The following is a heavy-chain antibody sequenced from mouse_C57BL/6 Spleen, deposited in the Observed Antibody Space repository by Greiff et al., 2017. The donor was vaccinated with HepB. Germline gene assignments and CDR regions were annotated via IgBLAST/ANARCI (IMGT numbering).Heavy chain of an antibody. J-gene: IGHJ3*01. CDR2: IDPENGDT. CDR1: GFNIKDDY. CDR3: TGDYDYEAY. Sequence: VQLQQSGAELVRPGASVKLSCTASGFNIKDDYMHWVKQRPEQGLEWIGWIDPENGDTEYASKFQGKATITADTSSNTAYLQLSSLTSEDTAVYYCTGDYDYEAYWGQGTLVTVSA. D-gene: IGHD2-4*01. V-gene: IGHV14-4*01.